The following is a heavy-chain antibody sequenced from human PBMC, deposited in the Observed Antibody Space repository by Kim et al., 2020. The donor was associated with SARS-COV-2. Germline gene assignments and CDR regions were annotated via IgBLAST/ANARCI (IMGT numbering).Heavy chain of an antibody. Sequence: YYADSLKGRFTISRDNAKNSLYLQMNSLRTEDTAVYYWARVLAGMWFFDYWGQGTLVTASS. CDR3: ARVLAGMWFFDY. J-gene: IGHJ4*02. V-gene: IGHV3-11*04. D-gene: IGHD6-19*01.